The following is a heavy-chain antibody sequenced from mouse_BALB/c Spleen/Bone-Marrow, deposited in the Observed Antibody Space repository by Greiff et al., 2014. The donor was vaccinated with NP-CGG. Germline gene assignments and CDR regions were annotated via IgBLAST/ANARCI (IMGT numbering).Heavy chain of an antibody. CDR1: GYTFTSYW. CDR3: ARSDGYYPYYYAMDY. CDR2: INPSNGRT. V-gene: IGHV1S81*02. D-gene: IGHD2-3*01. J-gene: IGHJ4*01. Sequence: QAQLQQPGAELVKPGASVKLSCKASGYTFTSYWMHWVKQRPGQGLEWIGEINPSNGRTNYNEKFKSKATLTVDKSSSTAYMQLSSLTSEDSAVYYCARSDGYYPYYYAMDYWGQGTSVTVSS.